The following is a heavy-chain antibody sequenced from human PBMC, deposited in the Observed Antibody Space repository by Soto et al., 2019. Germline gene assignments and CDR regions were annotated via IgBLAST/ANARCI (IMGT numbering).Heavy chain of an antibody. CDR3: VRDVPAAGTDWFDP. J-gene: IGHJ5*02. D-gene: IGHD6-13*01. Sequence: SETLSLTCTVSGGSINNYWWSWIRQAADKRLEWIGRLHSTGATSYNPSLRSRVTMSVDKSKNQFSLNLASVTAADTAVYYCVRDVPAAGTDWFDPWGQGTLVTVS. CDR1: GGSINNYW. V-gene: IGHV4-4*07. CDR2: LHSTGAT.